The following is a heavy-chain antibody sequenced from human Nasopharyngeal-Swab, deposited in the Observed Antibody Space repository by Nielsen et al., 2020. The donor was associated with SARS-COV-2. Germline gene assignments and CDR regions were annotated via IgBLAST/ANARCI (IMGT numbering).Heavy chain of an antibody. Sequence: GESLKISCAASGFTLSKFWMNWVRQARGKGLEWVANIKEDGSEAHYVGSVRGRFTISRDNAENSLYLQMNSLRAEDTAVYYCAKDIRGYYDFSPWGLGTLVTVAS. D-gene: IGHD3-3*01. CDR2: IKEDGSEA. J-gene: IGHJ5*02. V-gene: IGHV3-7*03. CDR3: AKDIRGYYDFSP. CDR1: GFTLSKFW.